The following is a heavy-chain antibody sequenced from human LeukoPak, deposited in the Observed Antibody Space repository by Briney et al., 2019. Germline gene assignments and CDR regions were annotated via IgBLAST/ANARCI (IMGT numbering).Heavy chain of an antibody. CDR3: ARVRSGYDYYYYYMDV. Sequence: SQTLSLTCAVSGGSISSGGYSYNWIRQPPGEGLEWIGYIYNSGSTSYNPSLKSRVTISVDTSKNQFSLKLSSVTAADTAVYYCARVRSGYDYYYYYMDVWGKGTTVTVSS. J-gene: IGHJ6*03. CDR2: IYNSGST. V-gene: IGHV4-30-4*07. D-gene: IGHD3-3*01. CDR1: GGSISSGGYS.